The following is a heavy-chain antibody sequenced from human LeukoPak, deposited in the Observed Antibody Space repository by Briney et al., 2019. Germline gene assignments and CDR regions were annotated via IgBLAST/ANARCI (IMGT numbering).Heavy chain of an antibody. CDR3: ARYCSGGSCYSVGSAFDY. Sequence: GAVKVSCKASGYTFTSYGISWVRQAPGQGLEWMGWISAYKGNTNYAQKLQGTVTITTDTSTSTPYMELRSLRSDDTAVYYCARYCSGGSCYSVGSAFDYWGQGTLVTVSS. CDR2: ISAYKGNT. V-gene: IGHV1-18*04. J-gene: IGHJ4*02. D-gene: IGHD2-15*01. CDR1: GYTFTSYG.